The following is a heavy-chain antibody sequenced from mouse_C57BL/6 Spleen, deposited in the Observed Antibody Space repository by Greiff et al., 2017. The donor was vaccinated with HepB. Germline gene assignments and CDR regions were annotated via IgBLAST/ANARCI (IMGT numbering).Heavy chain of an antibody. CDR1: GYAFSSYW. J-gene: IGHJ3*01. Sequence: VKLLESGAELVKPGASVKISCKASGYAFSSYWMNWVKQRPGKGLEWIGQIYPGDGDTNYNGKFKGKATLTADKSSSTAYMQLSSLTSEDSAVYFCARRLGREAAFAYWGQGTLVTVSA. CDR3: ARRLGREAAFAY. V-gene: IGHV1-80*01. CDR2: IYPGDGDT. D-gene: IGHD4-1*01.